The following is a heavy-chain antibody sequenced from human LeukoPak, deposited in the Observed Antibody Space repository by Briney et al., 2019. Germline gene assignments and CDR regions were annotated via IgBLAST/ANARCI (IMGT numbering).Heavy chain of an antibody. CDR2: IYYRGST. V-gene: IGHV4-59*01. J-gene: IGHJ6*03. D-gene: IGHD3-16*01. CDR1: GGSISSYY. Sequence: SETLSLTCTVSGGSISSYYWSWIRQPPGTGLEWIGYIYYRGSTNYNPSLKSRVTISVDTSKNQFSLKLTSVTAADTAVYYCARETSQKGAHYMDVWGKGTTVTISS. CDR3: ARETSQKGAHYMDV.